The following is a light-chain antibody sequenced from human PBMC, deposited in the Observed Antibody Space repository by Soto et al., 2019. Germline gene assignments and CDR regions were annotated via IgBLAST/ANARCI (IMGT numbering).Light chain of an antibody. J-gene: IGKJ4*01. CDR1: QSIAANY. CDR3: QQYGTAPLT. V-gene: IGKV3-20*01. Sequence: EIVLTQSAGSLSLSPGERATLSCRASQSIAANYLAWYQQKPGQAPRLLIYVTSSRATGIPDRFSGSGSGTDFTLTIRRLEPEDFAVYYCQQYGTAPLTFGGGTKVDIK. CDR2: VTS.